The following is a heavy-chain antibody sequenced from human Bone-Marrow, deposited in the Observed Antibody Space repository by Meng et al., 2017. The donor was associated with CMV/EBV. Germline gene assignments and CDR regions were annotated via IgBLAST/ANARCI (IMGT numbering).Heavy chain of an antibody. V-gene: IGHV4-30-4*08. CDR1: GGSISSGDYY. Sequence: TLSITCTVPGGSISSGDYYWSWIRQPPGKGMEWIGYIYYSGSTYYNPSLKRRVTISVDTSKNQFSLKLSSVTAADTAVYSCARDGIYCSSTSCYKYNWFDPWGQVTLVTVSS. D-gene: IGHD2-2*01. J-gene: IGHJ5*02. CDR2: IYYSGST. CDR3: ARDGIYCSSTSCYKYNWFDP.